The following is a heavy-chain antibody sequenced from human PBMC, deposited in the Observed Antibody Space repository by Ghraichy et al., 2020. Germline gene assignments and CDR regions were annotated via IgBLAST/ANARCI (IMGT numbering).Heavy chain of an antibody. CDR1: GYTFTSYS. D-gene: IGHD2-15*01. V-gene: IGHV1-46*01. J-gene: IGHJ3*02. Sequence: ASVKVSCKASGYTFTSYSIHWVRQTPGQGLEWVGGINPSGGSTRYAQKFQGRVTMTRDTSTSTVYMELSSLRSEDTAVYYCARGGSRFLMEPATSCAFDIWGQGTMVTVSS. CDR2: INPSGGST. CDR3: ARGGSRFLMEPATSCAFDI.